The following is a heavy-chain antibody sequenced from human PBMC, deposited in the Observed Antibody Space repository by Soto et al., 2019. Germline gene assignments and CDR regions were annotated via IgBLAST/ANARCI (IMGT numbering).Heavy chain of an antibody. V-gene: IGHV3-21*01. CDR2: ISSSSSYI. D-gene: IGHD2-2*01. CDR1: GFTFSSYS. Sequence: GGSLRLSCAASGFTFSSYSMNWVRQAPGKGLEWVSSISSSSSYIYYADSVKGRFTISRDNAKNSLYLQMNSRRAEGTAVSYCAVGSRYCSSTSCYPYHDYGMDVWGQGTTVTAAS. CDR3: AVGSRYCSSTSCYPYHDYGMDV. J-gene: IGHJ6*02.